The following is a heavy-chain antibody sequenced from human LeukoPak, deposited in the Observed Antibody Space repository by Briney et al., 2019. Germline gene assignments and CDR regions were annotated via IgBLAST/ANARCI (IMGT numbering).Heavy chain of an antibody. CDR3: ARSHSVVVPASTYYYYYGMDV. CDR2: IYHSGSP. Sequence: PSETLSLTCAVSGGTISSNNWWGWVRPPPGKGLGWIGKIYHSGSPNYNPSLKSRVTISVDKSKNQFSLKLSSVTAADTAVYYCARSHSVVVPASTYYYYYGMDVWGKGTTVTVSS. D-gene: IGHD2-2*01. V-gene: IGHV4-4*02. J-gene: IGHJ6*04. CDR1: GGTISSNNW.